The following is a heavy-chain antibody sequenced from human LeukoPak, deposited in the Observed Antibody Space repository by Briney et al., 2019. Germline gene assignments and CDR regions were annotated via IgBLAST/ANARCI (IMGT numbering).Heavy chain of an antibody. CDR3: ARDLDYYDSSGYGNFQH. D-gene: IGHD3-22*01. V-gene: IGHV1-18*01. Sequence: ASVKVSCKASGGTFSSYTISWVRQAPGQGLEWMGWISAYNGNTNYAQKLQGRVTMTTDTSTSTAYMELRSLRSDDTAVYYCARDLDYYDSSGYGNFQHWGQGTLVTVSS. CDR2: ISAYNGNT. CDR1: GGTFSSYT. J-gene: IGHJ1*01.